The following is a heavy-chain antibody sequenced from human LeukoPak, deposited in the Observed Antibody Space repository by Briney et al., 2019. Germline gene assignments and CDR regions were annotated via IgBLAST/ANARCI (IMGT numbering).Heavy chain of an antibody. CDR3: ARVDYGGNSGFGY. J-gene: IGHJ4*02. D-gene: IGHD4-23*01. CDR1: GGTFSSYT. CDR2: IIPILGIA. Sequence: SVKVSCKASGGTFSSYTISWVRQAPGQGLEWMGRIIPILGIANYAQKFQGRVTITADKSTSAAYMELSSLRSEDTAVYYCARVDYGGNSGFGYWGQGTLVTVSS. V-gene: IGHV1-69*02.